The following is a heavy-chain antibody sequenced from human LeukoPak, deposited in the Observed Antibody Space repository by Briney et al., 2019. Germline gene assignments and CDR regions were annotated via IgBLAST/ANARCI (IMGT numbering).Heavy chain of an antibody. V-gene: IGHV3-49*04. CDR2: IRSKAYGGTT. CDR3: TSEMATIAGDYYYMDV. J-gene: IGHJ6*03. CDR1: GFTFSNYA. Sequence: QAGGSLRLSCAASGFTFSNYAMSWVRQAPGKGLEWVGFIRSKAYGGTTEYAASVKGRFTISRDDSKSIAYLQMNSLKTEDTAVYYCTSEMATIAGDYYYMDVWGKGTTVTISS. D-gene: IGHD5-24*01.